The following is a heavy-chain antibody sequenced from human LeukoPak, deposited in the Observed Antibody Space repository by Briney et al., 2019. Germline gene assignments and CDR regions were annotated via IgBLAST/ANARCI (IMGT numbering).Heavy chain of an antibody. D-gene: IGHD1-1*01. J-gene: IGHJ4*02. CDR3: ARDDGFSD. CDR2: IYSGGST. Sequence: HPGGSLRLSCTASGFTVSSNHMSWVRQAPGKGLEWVSVIYSGGSTYYADSVKGRFTISRDNSKNTLYLQMNSLKPEDTAVYYCARDDGFSDWGQGTLVTVSS. V-gene: IGHV3-66*02. CDR1: GFTVSSNH.